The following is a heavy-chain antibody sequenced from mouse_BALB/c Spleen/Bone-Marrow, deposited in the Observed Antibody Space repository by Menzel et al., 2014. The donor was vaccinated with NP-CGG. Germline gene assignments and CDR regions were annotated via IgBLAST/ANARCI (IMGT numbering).Heavy chain of an antibody. J-gene: IGHJ2*01. D-gene: IGHD2-4*01. CDR1: GFTFSNFA. V-gene: IGHV5-6-5*01. Sequence: EVMLVESGGGLVKPGGSLKLSCAASGFTFSNFAMSWVRQTPDKRLEWVASISSGGSAYYPDSVKGRLSISRDNARDILFLQMSSLRSEDTAMYYCARGNDYDFDYWGQGTTLTVSS. CDR2: ISSGGSA. CDR3: ARGNDYDFDY.